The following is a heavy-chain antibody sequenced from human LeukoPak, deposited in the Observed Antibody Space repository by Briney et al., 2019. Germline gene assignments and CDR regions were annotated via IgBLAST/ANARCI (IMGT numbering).Heavy chain of an antibody. Sequence: ASVKVSCKASGYTFTGYYMHWVRQAPGQGLEWMGWINPNSGGTNYAQKFQGRVTMTRDTSISTAYMELSRLRSDDTAVYYCASQVGDILTSHKSKYYYYYMDVWGKGTTVTVSS. CDR1: GYTFTGYY. V-gene: IGHV1-2*02. CDR3: ASQVGDILTSHKSKYYYYYMDV. CDR2: INPNSGGT. D-gene: IGHD3-9*01. J-gene: IGHJ6*03.